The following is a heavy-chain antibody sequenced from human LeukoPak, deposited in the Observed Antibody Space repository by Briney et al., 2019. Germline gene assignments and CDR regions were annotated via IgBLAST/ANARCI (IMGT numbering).Heavy chain of an antibody. CDR1: GGSISSYY. CDR3: ARAVSGRFDY. D-gene: IGHD6-19*01. V-gene: IGHV4-59*08. J-gene: IGHJ4*02. CDR2: IYYSGST. Sequence: SETLSLTCTVSGGSISSYYWSWIRQPAGKGLEWTGYIYYSGSTNYNPSLNSRVTISVDTSKNQFSLRLSSVTAADTAIYYCARAVSGRFDYWGQGTLVTVSS.